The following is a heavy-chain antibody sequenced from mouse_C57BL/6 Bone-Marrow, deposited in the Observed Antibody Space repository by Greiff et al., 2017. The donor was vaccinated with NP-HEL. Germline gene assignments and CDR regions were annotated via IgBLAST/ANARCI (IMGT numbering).Heavy chain of an antibody. J-gene: IGHJ2*01. D-gene: IGHD2-3*01. CDR2: IDPDDGET. V-gene: IGHV14-2*01. CDR3: ARWDGDYYFDY. CDR1: GFTIKDYY. Sequence: VQLQQSGAELVKPGASVKLSCTASGFTIKDYYMHWVKQRTEQGLEWIGWIDPDDGETKYAPKFQGKATITADPSSNTAYLQLSSLTSEDAAVYYCARWDGDYYFDYWGQGTTLTVSS.